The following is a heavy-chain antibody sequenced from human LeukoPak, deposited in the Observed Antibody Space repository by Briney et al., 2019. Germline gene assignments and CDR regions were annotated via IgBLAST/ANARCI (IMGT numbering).Heavy chain of an antibody. CDR1: GGTFSSYA. V-gene: IGHV1-69*13. D-gene: IGHD3-22*01. CDR2: IIPIFGTA. Sequence: SVKVSCKASGGTFSSYAISWVRQAPGQGLEWMGGIIPIFGTANYAQKFQGRVTITADESTSTAYMQLSSLRSEDTVVYYCASPSGTYDSSGVDYWGQGTLVTVSS. CDR3: ASPSGTYDSSGVDY. J-gene: IGHJ4*02.